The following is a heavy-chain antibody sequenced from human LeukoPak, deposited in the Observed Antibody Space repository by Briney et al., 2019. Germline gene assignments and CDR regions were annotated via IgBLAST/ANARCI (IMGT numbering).Heavy chain of an antibody. V-gene: IGHV1-2*02. Sequence: ASVKVSCKAPGYTFTGYYMHWVRQAPGQGLEWMGWINPNSGGTNYAQKFQGRVTMTRDTSISTAYMELSRLRSDDTAAYYCARVVTRYYYYYGMDVWGQGTTVTVSS. CDR2: INPNSGGT. CDR3: ARVVTRYYYYYGMDV. J-gene: IGHJ6*02. D-gene: IGHD5-18*01. CDR1: GYTFTGYY.